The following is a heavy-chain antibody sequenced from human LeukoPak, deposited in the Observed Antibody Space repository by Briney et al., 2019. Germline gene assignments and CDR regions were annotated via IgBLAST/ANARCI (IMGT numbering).Heavy chain of an antibody. J-gene: IGHJ1*01. CDR3: ARVLHSSTSRYQSLKY. D-gene: IGHD2-2*01. CDR1: GFTFSSYW. Sequence: GGSLRLSCAASGFTFSSYWMNWVRRAPGKGLEWVADIKQDESEKYYVDSVKGRFTISRDNAKNSLYLQMNNLRAKDTAVYYCARVLHSSTSRYQSLKYWGQGTLLAVSS. CDR2: IKQDESEK. V-gene: IGHV3-7*01.